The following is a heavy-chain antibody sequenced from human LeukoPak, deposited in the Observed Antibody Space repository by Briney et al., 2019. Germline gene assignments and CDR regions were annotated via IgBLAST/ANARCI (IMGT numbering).Heavy chain of an antibody. CDR1: GFTFSSYG. CDR3: ARDQNDILTGDGWYFDL. J-gene: IGHJ2*01. V-gene: IGHV3-33*01. D-gene: IGHD3-9*01. CDR2: IWYDGSNK. Sequence: AGGSLRLSCAASGFTFSSYGMHWVRQAPGKGLEWVAVIWYDGSNKYYADSVKGRFTISRDNSKNTLYLQMNSLRAEDTAVCYCARDQNDILTGDGWYFDLWGRGTLVTVSS.